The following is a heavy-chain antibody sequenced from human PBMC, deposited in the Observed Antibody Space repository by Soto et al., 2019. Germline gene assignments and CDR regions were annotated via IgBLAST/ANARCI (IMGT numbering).Heavy chain of an antibody. CDR3: ARDSLRGYDNSGLDS. D-gene: IGHD3-22*01. J-gene: IGHJ5*01. CDR2: INPANGNR. V-gene: IGHV1-18*04. Sequence: QVQLVQSGSQLRKPGTSVKVLCEASGYSFQYYGIHWVRQAPGQGLQWMGWINPANGNRNYAQKFEDRITMTMDTSTNSMSLEVRRLTFDDTAIDYCARDSLRGYDNSGLDSWGQGTLVTVSS. CDR1: GYSFQYYG.